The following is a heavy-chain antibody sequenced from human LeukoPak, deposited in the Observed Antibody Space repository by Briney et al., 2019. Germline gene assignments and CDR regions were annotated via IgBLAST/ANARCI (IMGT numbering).Heavy chain of an antibody. Sequence: SETLSLTCTVSGGSISSSSYYWGWIRQPPGKGLEWIGSIYYSGSTYYNPSLKSRVTISVDTSKNQFSLKLSSVTAADTAVYYCARVLTGGYWYFDLWGRGTLVTVSS. J-gene: IGHJ2*01. V-gene: IGHV4-39*01. CDR2: IYYSGST. CDR1: GGSISSSSYY. D-gene: IGHD7-27*01. CDR3: ARVLTGGYWYFDL.